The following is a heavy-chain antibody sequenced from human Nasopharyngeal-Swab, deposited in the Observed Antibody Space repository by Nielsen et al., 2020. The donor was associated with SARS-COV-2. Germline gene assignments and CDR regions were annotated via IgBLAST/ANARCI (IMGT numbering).Heavy chain of an antibody. D-gene: IGHD5-24*01. V-gene: IGHV1-69*13. CDR3: ARDGDRRERWLQFLDY. J-gene: IGHJ4*02. CDR2: IIPIFGTA. Sequence: SSVPVSCQASGGTFNRYAINWVRQAPGQGLEWMGGIIPIFGTANYAQKFQGRVTITADESTSTAYMELSSLRSEDTAVYYCARDGDRRERWLQFLDYWGQGTLVTVSS. CDR1: GGTFNRYA.